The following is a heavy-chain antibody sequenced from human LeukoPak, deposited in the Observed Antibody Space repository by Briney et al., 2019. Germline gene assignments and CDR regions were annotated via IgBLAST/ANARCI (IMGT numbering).Heavy chain of an antibody. V-gene: IGHV4-34*01. CDR3: ARGLMVGAVDY. D-gene: IGHD2-15*01. CDR2: INHSGST. J-gene: IGHJ4*02. CDR1: GGSFSGYY. Sequence: PSETLSLTCAVYGGSFSGYYWSWIRQPPGKGLEWIGEINHSGSTNYNPSLKSRVTISVDTSKNQFSLKLSSVTAADTAVYYCARGLMVGAVDYWGQGTLVTVSS.